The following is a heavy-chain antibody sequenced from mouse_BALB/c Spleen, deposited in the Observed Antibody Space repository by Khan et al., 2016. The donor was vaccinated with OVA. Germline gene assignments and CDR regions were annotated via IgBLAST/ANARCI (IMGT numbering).Heavy chain of an antibody. CDR1: GYSFTSYW. D-gene: IGHD2-4*01. Sequence: VQLQQSGTVLARPGASVKMSCKASGYSFTSYWMYWVKQRPGLGLEWIGAIYPGISDTRYNQKFKGKAKLTAVTSATTAYMELSSLTNEDSAVYYCTRSYDSYYFDYWGQGTLLTVSS. V-gene: IGHV1-5*01. J-gene: IGHJ2*01. CDR3: TRSYDSYYFDY. CDR2: IYPGISDT.